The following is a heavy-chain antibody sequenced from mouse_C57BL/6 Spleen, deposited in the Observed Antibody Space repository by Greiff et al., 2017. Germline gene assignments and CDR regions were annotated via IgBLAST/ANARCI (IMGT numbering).Heavy chain of an antibody. CDR1: GYTFTSYW. J-gene: IGHJ3*01. CDR2: IHPNRGST. V-gene: IGHV1-64*01. Sequence: QVQLQQPGAELVKPGASVKLSCKASGYTFTSYWMHWVKQRPGQGLEWIGMIHPNRGSTNYNEKFKSKATLTVDKSSSTAYMQLSSLTSEDSAVYYCARSDYDVKFADWGQGTLVTVSA. CDR3: ARSDYDVKFAD. D-gene: IGHD2-4*01.